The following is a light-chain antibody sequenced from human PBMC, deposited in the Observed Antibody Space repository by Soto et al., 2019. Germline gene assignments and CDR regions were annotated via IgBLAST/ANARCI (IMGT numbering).Light chain of an antibody. CDR2: EVS. J-gene: IGLJ1*01. CDR1: SSDVGGYNS. V-gene: IGLV2-14*01. CDR3: SSYTSSSSLYV. Sequence: QSVLTQPASVSGSPGQAITISCTGTSSDVGGYNSVSWYQQHPGKAPKLMVYEVSNRPSGVSNRFSGSKSVNTASLTISGLQAEDEADYYCSSYTSSSSLYVFGTGSKGTGL.